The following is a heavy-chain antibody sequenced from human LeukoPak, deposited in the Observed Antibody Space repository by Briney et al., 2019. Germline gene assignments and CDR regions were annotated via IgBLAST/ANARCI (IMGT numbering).Heavy chain of an antibody. CDR1: GFTFSSYW. CDR3: VREYSSSSGRAFDM. Sequence: GGSLRPSCAASGFTFSSYWMHWVRQAPGKGLVWVSRISTDGSSTNSADSVKGRLTISRDNAKNTLYLQMNSLRAEDTAVYYCVREYSSSSGRAFDMWGQGTMVTVSP. V-gene: IGHV3-74*01. D-gene: IGHD6-6*01. CDR2: ISTDGSST. J-gene: IGHJ3*02.